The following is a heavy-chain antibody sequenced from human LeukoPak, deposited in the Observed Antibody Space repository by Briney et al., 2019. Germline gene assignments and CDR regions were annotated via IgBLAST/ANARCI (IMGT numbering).Heavy chain of an antibody. V-gene: IGHV1-69*01. CDR1: GGTFSSYA. D-gene: IGHD5-18*01. Sequence: SVKVSCKASGGTFSSYAISWVRQAPGHGLEWMGGIIPIFGTANYAQKFQGRVTITADESTSTAYMELSSLRSEDTAVYYCARARGYSYGFSDYYYYMDVWGKGTTVTVSS. J-gene: IGHJ6*03. CDR3: ARARGYSYGFSDYYYYMDV. CDR2: IIPIFGTA.